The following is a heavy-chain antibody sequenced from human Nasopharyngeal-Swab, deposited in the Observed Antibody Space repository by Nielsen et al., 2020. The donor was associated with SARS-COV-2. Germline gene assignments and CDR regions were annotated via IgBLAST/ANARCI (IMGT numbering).Heavy chain of an antibody. CDR2: INHSGST. CDR1: GGSFSGYY. V-gene: IGHV4-34*01. J-gene: IGHJ6*03. CDR3: ARGRHIVATILRYYYYMDV. D-gene: IGHD5-12*01. Sequence: SETLPLTCAVYGGSFSGYYWNWIRRPPGEGLVWNGEINHSGSTNYNPSLKSRVTISVDTSKNQFSLKLSSVTAADTAVYYCARGRHIVATILRYYYYMDVWGKGTTVTVSS.